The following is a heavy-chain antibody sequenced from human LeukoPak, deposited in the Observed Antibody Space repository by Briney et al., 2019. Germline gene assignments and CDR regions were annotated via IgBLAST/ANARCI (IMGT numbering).Heavy chain of an antibody. J-gene: IGHJ5*02. D-gene: IGHD2-2*01. Sequence: ASVKVSFKASGYTFTSYGISWVRRAPGQGLEWMGWISAYNGNTNYAQKLQGRVTMTTDTSTSTAYMELRSLRSDDTAVYYCARDNPLMGVVVPPNFFAFDPWGQGTLVTVSS. V-gene: IGHV1-18*01. CDR1: GYTFTSYG. CDR2: ISAYNGNT. CDR3: ARDNPLMGVVVPPNFFAFDP.